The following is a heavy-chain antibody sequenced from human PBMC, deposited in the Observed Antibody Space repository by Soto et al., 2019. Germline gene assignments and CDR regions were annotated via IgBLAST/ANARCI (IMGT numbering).Heavy chain of an antibody. D-gene: IGHD6-19*01. CDR1: GGSISSYY. Sequence: SETLSLTCTVSGGSISSYYWNWIRQPPGKGLEWIGYIYYSGSTNNNPSLKSRVTISVDKSKNQFSLKLSSVTAADTAVYYCARERKGAVWSQGTLVTVSS. CDR3: ARERKGAV. J-gene: IGHJ4*02. CDR2: IYYSGST. V-gene: IGHV4-59*12.